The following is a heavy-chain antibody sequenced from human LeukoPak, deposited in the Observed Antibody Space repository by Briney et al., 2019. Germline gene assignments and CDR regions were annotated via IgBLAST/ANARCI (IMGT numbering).Heavy chain of an antibody. CDR1: GFTFSSYA. D-gene: IGHD6-13*01. V-gene: IGHV3-23*01. J-gene: IGHJ4*02. CDR3: AKVGDSSSWYPGCFDY. Sequence: PGGSLRLSCAASGFTFSSYAMSWVRQAPGKGLEWVSAISGSGGSTYYADSVKGRFTISRDNSKNTLYLQMNSLRAEDTAAYYCAKVGDSSSWYPGCFDYWGQGTLVTVSS. CDR2: ISGSGGST.